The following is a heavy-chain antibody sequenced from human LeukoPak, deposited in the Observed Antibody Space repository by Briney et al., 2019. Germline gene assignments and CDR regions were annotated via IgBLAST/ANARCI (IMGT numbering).Heavy chain of an antibody. Sequence: RGSLRLSCAASGFTFSSYSMNWVRQAPGKGLEWVSSISSSSSYIYYADSVKGRFTISRDNAENSLYLQMNSPRAEDTAVYYCARDVQDYYGSGGYWGQGTLVTVSS. CDR2: ISSSSSYI. D-gene: IGHD3-10*01. CDR3: ARDVQDYYGSGGY. CDR1: GFTFSSYS. J-gene: IGHJ4*02. V-gene: IGHV3-21*01.